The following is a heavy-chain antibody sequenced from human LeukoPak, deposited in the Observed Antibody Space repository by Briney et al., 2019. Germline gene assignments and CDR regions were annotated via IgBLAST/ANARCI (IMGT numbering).Heavy chain of an antibody. CDR1: GYTFTSYG. D-gene: IGHD6-19*01. CDR3: ARGLSSGWYPPDAFDI. V-gene: IGHV1-18*01. Sequence: GASVKVSRKASGYTFTSYGISWVRQAPGQGLEWMGWISAYNGNTNYAQKLQGRVTMTTDTSTSTAYMELRSLRSDDTAVYYCARGLSSGWYPPDAFDIWGQGTMVTVSS. J-gene: IGHJ3*02. CDR2: ISAYNGNT.